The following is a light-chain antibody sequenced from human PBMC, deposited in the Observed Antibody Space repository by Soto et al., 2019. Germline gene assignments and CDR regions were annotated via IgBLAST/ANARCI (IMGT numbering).Light chain of an antibody. Sequence: QSALTQPASVSGSPGQSITIFCSGTSSDVGAYKFVSWYRHHPGKAPQVMIYEVSNRPSGVSNRFSGSKSGNTASLTISGLQPEDEGDYYCSSYTSTSTPWVFGGWTKLTV. J-gene: IGLJ3*02. CDR3: SSYTSTSTPWV. V-gene: IGLV2-14*01. CDR2: EVS. CDR1: SSDVGAYKF.